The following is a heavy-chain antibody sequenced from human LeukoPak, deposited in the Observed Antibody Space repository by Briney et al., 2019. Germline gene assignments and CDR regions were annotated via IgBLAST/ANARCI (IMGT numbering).Heavy chain of an antibody. CDR1: GLTFSSYS. CDR2: ISSSSNYI. CDR3: ARAPHAMVRGVIITEIYFDY. V-gene: IGHV3-21*01. Sequence: AGGSLRLSCAASGLTFSSYSMNWIRQAPGKGLEWVSSISSSSNYIYYADSVKGRFTISRDNAKNSLYLQMNSLRAEDTAVYYCARAPHAMVRGVIITEIYFDYWGQGTLVTVSS. D-gene: IGHD3-10*01. J-gene: IGHJ4*02.